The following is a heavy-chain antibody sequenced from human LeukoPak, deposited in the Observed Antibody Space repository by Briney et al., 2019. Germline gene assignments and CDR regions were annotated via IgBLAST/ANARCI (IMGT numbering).Heavy chain of an antibody. V-gene: IGHV3-48*03. Sequence: GGSLRHSCAASGFTFSSYEMNWVRQAPAKGLEWISYISSSGSTIYYADSVKGRFTISRDNAKNSLYLQMNSLRAVDTAVYYCAKVVSEHYYDSSGFYFDYWGQGTLVTVSS. D-gene: IGHD3-22*01. J-gene: IGHJ4*02. CDR1: GFTFSSYE. CDR3: AKVVSEHYYDSSGFYFDY. CDR2: ISSSGSTI.